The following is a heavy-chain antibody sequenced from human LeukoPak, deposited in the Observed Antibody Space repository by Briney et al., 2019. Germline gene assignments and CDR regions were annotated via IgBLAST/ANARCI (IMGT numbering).Heavy chain of an antibody. V-gene: IGHV1-69*13. J-gene: IGHJ4*02. CDR1: GGTFSSYA. CDR3: ASGRDDCGDYAGSY. D-gene: IGHD4-17*01. CDR2: IIPIFGTA. Sequence: AASVKVSCKASGGTFSSYAISWVRQAPGQGLEWMGGIIPIFGTANYAQKFQGRVTITADESTSTAYMELSSLRSEDTAVYYCASGRDDCGDYAGSYWGQGTLVTVSS.